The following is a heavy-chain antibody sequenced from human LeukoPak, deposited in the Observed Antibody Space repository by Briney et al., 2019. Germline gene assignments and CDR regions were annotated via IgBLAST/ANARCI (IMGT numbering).Heavy chain of an antibody. D-gene: IGHD6-13*01. Sequence: GGSLRLSCEASGFTFSNAWMSWVRQAPGKGLEWVGRIKSKTDGGTTDYAAPVKGRFTLSRDDSKNTLYLQMNSLKTEDTAVYYCARYRAAAYFDYWGQGTLVTVSS. CDR2: IKSKTDGGTT. J-gene: IGHJ4*02. CDR3: ARYRAAAYFDY. CDR1: GFTFSNAW. V-gene: IGHV3-15*01.